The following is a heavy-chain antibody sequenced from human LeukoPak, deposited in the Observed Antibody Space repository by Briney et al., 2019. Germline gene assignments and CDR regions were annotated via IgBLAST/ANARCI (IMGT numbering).Heavy chain of an antibody. D-gene: IGHD6-6*01. J-gene: IGHJ4*02. CDR2: INPSGGST. Sequence: ASVKVSCKASGYTFTSYYMHWVRQAPGQGLEWMGIINPSGGSTSYAQKFQGRATMTGDMSTSTVYMELSSLRSEDTAVYYCARIAAREFDYWGQGTLVTVSS. V-gene: IGHV1-46*01. CDR3: ARIAAREFDY. CDR1: GYTFTSYY.